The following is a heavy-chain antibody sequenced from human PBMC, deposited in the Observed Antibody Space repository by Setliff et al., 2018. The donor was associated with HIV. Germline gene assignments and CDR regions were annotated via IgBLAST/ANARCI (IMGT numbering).Heavy chain of an antibody. CDR3: AKDTGRYFDY. J-gene: IGHJ4*02. CDR2: VNHNGNI. D-gene: IGHD3-10*01. Sequence: PSETLSLTCTLNGVPLNDYYWNWIRQAPGKGLEWIVEVNHNGNINYNPSLKSRVTGPVDTSKTQYSLKMISVTAADTAVYYCAKDTGRYFDYWSQGTLVTVSS. V-gene: IGHV4-34*01. CDR1: GVPLNDYY.